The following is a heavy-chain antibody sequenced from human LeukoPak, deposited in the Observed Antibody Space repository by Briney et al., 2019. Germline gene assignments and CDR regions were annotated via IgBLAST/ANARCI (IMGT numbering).Heavy chain of an antibody. J-gene: IGHJ4*02. CDR1: GGSLSGFY. CDR3: ARGPLTYYYASGSYYSD. CDR2: INHSGST. Sequence: SETLSLTCAVSGGSLSGFYWRWVRQPPGKGLEWVGDINHSGSTNYTPSLKRRVTISVDTSKKQFSLKLSSVTAADTAVYFCARGPLTYYYASGSYYSDWGQGTLVTVSS. D-gene: IGHD3-10*01. V-gene: IGHV4-34*01.